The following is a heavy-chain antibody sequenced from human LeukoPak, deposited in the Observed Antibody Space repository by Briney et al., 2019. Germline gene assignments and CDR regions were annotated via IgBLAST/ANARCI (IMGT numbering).Heavy chain of an antibody. Sequence: ASVKVSCKASGGTFSSYAISWVRQAPGQGLEWMGGIIPIFGTANFAQKFQGRVTITTDESTSTAYMELSSLRSEDTAVYYCASDRGGEGSDYWGQGTLVTVSS. CDR2: IIPIFGTA. V-gene: IGHV1-69*05. D-gene: IGHD3-10*01. J-gene: IGHJ4*02. CDR3: ASDRGGEGSDY. CDR1: GGTFSSYA.